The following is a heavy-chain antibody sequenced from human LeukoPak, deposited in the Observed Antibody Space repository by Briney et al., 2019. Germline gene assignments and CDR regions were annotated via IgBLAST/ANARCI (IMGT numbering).Heavy chain of an antibody. V-gene: IGHV3-11*05. D-gene: IGHD6-19*01. Sequence: GGSLRLSCAASGFTFSDYYMSWIRQAPGKGLEWASYISSSSSYTNYADSVKGRFTISRDNAKNSLYLQMNSLRAEDTAVYYCARAMGSGWYYFDYWGQGTLVTVSS. CDR2: ISSSSSYT. J-gene: IGHJ4*02. CDR3: ARAMGSGWYYFDY. CDR1: GFTFSDYY.